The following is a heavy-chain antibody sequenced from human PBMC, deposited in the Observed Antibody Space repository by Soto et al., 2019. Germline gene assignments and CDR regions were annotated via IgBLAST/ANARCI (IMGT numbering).Heavy chain of an antibody. CDR3: ARGLGSSWYYYYCGMDV. Sequence: GGSLRLSCAASGFTFSSYSMNWVRQAPGKGLEWVSSISSSSNYIYYADSVKGRFTISRDNAKNSLYLQMNSLRAEDTAVYYCARGLGSSWYYYYCGMDVWGQGTTVTVSS. D-gene: IGHD6-13*01. CDR2: ISSSSNYI. V-gene: IGHV3-21*01. J-gene: IGHJ6*02. CDR1: GFTFSSYS.